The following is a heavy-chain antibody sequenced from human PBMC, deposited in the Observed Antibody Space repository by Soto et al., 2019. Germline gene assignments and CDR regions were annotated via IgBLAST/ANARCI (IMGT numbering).Heavy chain of an antibody. Sequence: QVQLQESGPGLVKPSQTLSLTCTVSGGSISSGGYYWSWIRQHPGKGLEWMGYIYYSGSTFYNPSLKSRVTISVDTSKNQFSLKLSSVTAADTAVYYCARVSYISTSCYAYYYYGMDVWGQGTTVTVSS. J-gene: IGHJ6*02. CDR2: IYYSGST. V-gene: IGHV4-31*03. CDR3: ARVSYISTSCYAYYYYGMDV. D-gene: IGHD2-2*01. CDR1: GGSISSGGYY.